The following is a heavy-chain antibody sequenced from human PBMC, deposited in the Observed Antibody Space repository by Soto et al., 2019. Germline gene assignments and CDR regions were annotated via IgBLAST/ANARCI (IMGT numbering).Heavy chain of an antibody. Sequence: PSETLSLTCTVSGGSISSYYWSWIRQPPGKGLEWIGYIYYSGSTNYNPSLKSRATISVDTSKNQFSLKLSSVTAADTAVYYCARNNKQQLVPLFDYWGQGTLVTVSS. CDR3: ARNNKQQLVPLFDY. J-gene: IGHJ4*02. V-gene: IGHV4-59*01. CDR2: IYYSGST. CDR1: GGSISSYY. D-gene: IGHD6-13*01.